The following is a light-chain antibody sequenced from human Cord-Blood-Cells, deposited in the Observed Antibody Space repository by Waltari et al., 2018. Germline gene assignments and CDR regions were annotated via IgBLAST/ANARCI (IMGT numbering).Light chain of an antibody. CDR3: LSADSSGTWV. J-gene: IGLJ3*02. Sequence: SYELTQPPSVSVSLGQMARITCPGEALPKKYAYWYQQKPGQFPVLVIYKDSERPSGIPERFSGSSSGTIVTLTISGVQAEDEADYYCLSADSSGTWVFGGGTKLTVI. CDR1: ALPKKY. V-gene: IGLV3-16*01. CDR2: KDS.